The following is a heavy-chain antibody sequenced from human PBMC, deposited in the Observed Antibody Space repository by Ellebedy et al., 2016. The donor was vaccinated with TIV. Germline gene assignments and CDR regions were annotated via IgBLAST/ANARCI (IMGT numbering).Heavy chain of an antibody. D-gene: IGHD2-2*01. CDR2: IFYDGST. CDR1: GGSITSYY. Sequence: MPSETLSLTCTVSGGSITSYYWSWIRQPPGKGLEWIGSIFYDGSTNYNPSLRGRVTLSVDTSRNRFSLNLTSVTAADTAVYDCARAPTDTSTNRENWFDPWGQGTLVTVSS. J-gene: IGHJ5*02. V-gene: IGHV4-59*01. CDR3: ARAPTDTSTNRENWFDP.